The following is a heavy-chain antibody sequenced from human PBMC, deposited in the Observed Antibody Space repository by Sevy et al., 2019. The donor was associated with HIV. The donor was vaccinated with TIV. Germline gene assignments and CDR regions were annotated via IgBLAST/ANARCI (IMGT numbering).Heavy chain of an antibody. CDR1: GFTFSSYA. J-gene: IGHJ6*02. V-gene: IGHV3-30*04. CDR2: ISYDGSNK. Sequence: GGSLSLSCAASGFTFSSYAMHWVRQAPGKGLEWVAVISYDGSNKYYADSVKGRFTISRDNSKNTLYLQMNSLRDEDTAVYYCASTVGGSGSYYYYYYYGMDVWGQGTTVTVSS. CDR3: ASTVGGSGSYYYYYYYGMDV. D-gene: IGHD1-26*01.